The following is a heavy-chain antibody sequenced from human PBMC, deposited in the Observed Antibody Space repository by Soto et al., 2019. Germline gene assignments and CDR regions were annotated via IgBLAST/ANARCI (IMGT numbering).Heavy chain of an antibody. D-gene: IGHD4-17*01. CDR3: ARDIKLGVTTYFDY. V-gene: IGHV3-23*01. Sequence: GGSLRLSCAASGFTFSSYAMSWVRQAPGKGLEWVSAISGSGGSTYYADSVKGRFTISRDNSKNTLYLQMNSLRAEDTAVYYCARDIKLGVTTYFDYWGQGTLVTVSS. J-gene: IGHJ4*02. CDR1: GFTFSSYA. CDR2: ISGSGGST.